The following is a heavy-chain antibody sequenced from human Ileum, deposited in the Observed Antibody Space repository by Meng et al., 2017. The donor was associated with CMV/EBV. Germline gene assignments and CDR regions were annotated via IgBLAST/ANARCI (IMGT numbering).Heavy chain of an antibody. CDR2: IFHSGAS. CDR1: GGSLIGTNW. CDR3: ADPPAGL. V-gene: IGHV4-4*02. D-gene: IGHD3-16*01. Sequence: QLHLQVSGPVRVWPSGTLSLTCVVSGGSLIGTNWWNWVRQPPWGGLEWIGEIFHSGASNYNPSLKSRATISIDNSKTQFSMRLTSVTVADTAVYFCADPPAGLWGQGVLVTVSS. J-gene: IGHJ4*02.